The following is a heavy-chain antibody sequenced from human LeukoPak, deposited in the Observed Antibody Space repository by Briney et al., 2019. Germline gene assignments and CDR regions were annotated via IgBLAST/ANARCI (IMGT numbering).Heavy chain of an antibody. D-gene: IGHD3-10*01. CDR2: IYYSGSA. J-gene: IGHJ4*02. Sequence: PSETLSLTCTVSGGSISSGGYYWSWIRQHPGRGLEWIGYIYYSGSAYYNPSLKSRVTISVDTSENQFSLKLSSVTAADTAVYYCARVNYGSATKEDYWGQGTLVTVSS. V-gene: IGHV4-31*03. CDR3: ARVNYGSATKEDY. CDR1: GGSISSGGYY.